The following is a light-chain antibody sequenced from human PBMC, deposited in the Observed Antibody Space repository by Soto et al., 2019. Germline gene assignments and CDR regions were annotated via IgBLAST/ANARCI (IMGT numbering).Light chain of an antibody. J-gene: IGKJ1*01. CDR3: QQYGSPWT. CDR2: GAS. Sequence: EIVLTQSPGTLSFSPGERAPLSCRASQSVSSSYLAWYQQKPGQAPRLLIYGASSRATGIPDRFSGSGSGTDFTLTISRLEPEDFAVYYCQQYGSPWTFGQGTKVDIK. V-gene: IGKV3-20*01. CDR1: QSVSSSY.